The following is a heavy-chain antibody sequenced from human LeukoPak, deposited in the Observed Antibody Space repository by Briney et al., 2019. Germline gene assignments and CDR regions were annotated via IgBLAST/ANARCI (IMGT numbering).Heavy chain of an antibody. V-gene: IGHV4-30-2*01. D-gene: IGHD3-10*01. CDR3: ARGWGYGSGSYYNGFDY. Sequence: SQTLSLTCAVSSGSISSGGYSWSWIRQPPGKGLEWIGYIYHSGSTYYNPSLKSRVTISVDRSMNQFSLKLSSVAAADTAVYYCARGWGYGSGSYYNGFDYWGQGTLVTVSS. J-gene: IGHJ4*02. CDR2: IYHSGST. CDR1: SGSISSGGYS.